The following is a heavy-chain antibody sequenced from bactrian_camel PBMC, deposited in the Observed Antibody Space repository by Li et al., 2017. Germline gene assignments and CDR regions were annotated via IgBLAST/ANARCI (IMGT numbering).Heavy chain of an antibody. D-gene: IGHD5*01. CDR3: TRETQWVGYHEFADY. J-gene: IGHJ4*01. Sequence: HVQLVESGGGSAQAGGSLRLSCAASVNTATSYCLSWFRQVPGGEREGVAAIYTTDAKTYYVDSVKARFTISRDNAKNTLYLQLNSLTREDSAMYYCTRETQWVGYHEFADYWGQGTQVTVS. V-gene: IGHV3S1*01. CDR1: VNTATSYC. CDR2: IYTTDAKT.